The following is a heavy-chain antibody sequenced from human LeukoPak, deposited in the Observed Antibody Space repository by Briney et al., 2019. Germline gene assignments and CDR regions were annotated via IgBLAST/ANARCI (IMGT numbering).Heavy chain of an antibody. Sequence: SETLSLTCTVSGGSISSSSYYWSWIRQPPGEGLEWIGYIYYSGSTNYNPSLKSRVTISVDTSKNQFSLKLSSVTAADTAVYYCARATWGASSWRSRFDPWGQGTLVTVSS. V-gene: IGHV4-61*05. D-gene: IGHD3-16*01. CDR1: GGSISSSSYY. J-gene: IGHJ5*02. CDR3: ARATWGASSWRSRFDP. CDR2: IYYSGST.